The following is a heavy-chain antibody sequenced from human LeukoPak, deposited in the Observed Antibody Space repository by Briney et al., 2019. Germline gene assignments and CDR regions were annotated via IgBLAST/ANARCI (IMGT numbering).Heavy chain of an antibody. CDR2: ISSSGSTI. J-gene: IGHJ4*02. V-gene: IGHV3-48*03. D-gene: IGHD3-22*01. CDR1: GFTFSSYE. CDR3: ARGQSPYDSSGYYYRAFDY. Sequence: PGGSLRLSCAASGFTFSSYEMNWVRQAPGKGLEWVSYISSSGSTIYYADSVKGRFTISRDNANNSLYLQMNSLRAEDTAVYYCARGQSPYDSSGYYYRAFDYWAREPWSPSPQ.